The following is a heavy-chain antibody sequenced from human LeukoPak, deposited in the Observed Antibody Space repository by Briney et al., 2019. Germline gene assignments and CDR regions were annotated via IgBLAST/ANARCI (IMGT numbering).Heavy chain of an antibody. CDR3: ARDSSSCSYYYYGMDV. CDR2: IKQDGSEK. Sequence: GGSLRLSCAASGFTFSSYWMSWVRQAPGKGLEWVANIKQDGSEKYYVDSVKGRFTISRDNAKNSLYLQMNSLRAEDTAVYYCARDSSSCSYYYYGMDVWGKGTTVTVSS. CDR1: GFTFSSYW. V-gene: IGHV3-7*03. D-gene: IGHD6-13*01. J-gene: IGHJ6*04.